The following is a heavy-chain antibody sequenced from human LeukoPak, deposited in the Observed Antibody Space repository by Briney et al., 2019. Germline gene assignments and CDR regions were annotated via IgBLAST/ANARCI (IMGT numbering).Heavy chain of an antibody. Sequence: GGSLRLSCAASGFTFSSYAMHWVRQAPGKGLVWVALISYNGSDKSYIDSVKGRFTIYRDNSKNTLYVQMNSLRAEDTAVYYSARGAYSRGWTAFDYWGQGILVTVSS. CDR2: ISYNGSDK. CDR1: GFTFSSYA. CDR3: ARGAYSRGWTAFDY. D-gene: IGHD6-19*01. J-gene: IGHJ4*02. V-gene: IGHV3-30*04.